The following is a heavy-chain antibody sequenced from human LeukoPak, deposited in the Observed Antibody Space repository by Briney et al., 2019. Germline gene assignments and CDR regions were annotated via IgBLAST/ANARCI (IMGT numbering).Heavy chain of an antibody. CDR2: IYTSGST. CDR1: GGSISSGSYY. J-gene: IGHJ3*02. D-gene: IGHD1-14*01. V-gene: IGHV4-61*02. Sequence: PSQTLSLTCTVSGGSISSGSYYWSWIRQPAGKGLKWIGRIYTSGSTNYNPSLKSRVTMSVDTSKNQFSLKLSSVTAADTAVYYCARDPDDLDAFDIWGQGTMVTVSS. CDR3: ARDPDDLDAFDI.